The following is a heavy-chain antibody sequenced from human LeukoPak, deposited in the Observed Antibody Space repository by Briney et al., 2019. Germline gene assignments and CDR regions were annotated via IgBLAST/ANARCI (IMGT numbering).Heavy chain of an antibody. V-gene: IGHV3-30-3*01. CDR2: ISYDGSDK. J-gene: IGHJ2*01. Sequence: SGGSLRLSCAASGFIFSNYAMHWVRQAPGKGLEWVALISYDGSDKYYANSVKGRFTISRDNSKNTLYLQMNSLRAEDTATYYCAKALNYWYFDLWGRGNLVTVSS. CDR3: AKALNYWYFDL. CDR1: GFIFSNYA.